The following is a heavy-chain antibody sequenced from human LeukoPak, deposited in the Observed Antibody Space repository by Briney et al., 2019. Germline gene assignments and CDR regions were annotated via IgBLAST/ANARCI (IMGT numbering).Heavy chain of an antibody. CDR1: GYTFTAYY. CDR3: ARDGIAAAGISGAYYMDV. Sequence: ASVKVSCKASGYTFTAYYMHWVRQAPAQGLEWMGWINPNSGGTNYAQKFQGRVTMTRDTSISTAYMELSRLKSDDTAVYYCARDGIAAAGISGAYYMDVWGKGTTVTISS. D-gene: IGHD6-13*01. V-gene: IGHV1-2*02. J-gene: IGHJ6*03. CDR2: INPNSGGT.